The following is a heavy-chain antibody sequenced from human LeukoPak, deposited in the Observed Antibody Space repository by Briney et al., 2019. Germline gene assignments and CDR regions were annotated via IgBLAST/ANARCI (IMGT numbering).Heavy chain of an antibody. Sequence: SSETLSLTCAVYGGSFSGYYWSWVRQSPGKGLEWIGEIYHSGSTNYNPSLKSRVTISVDKSKNQFSLKLSSVTAADTAVYYCARVIVLDSSSSAFIDYWGQGTLVTVSS. CDR3: ARVIVLDSSSSAFIDY. J-gene: IGHJ4*02. D-gene: IGHD6-13*01. CDR2: IYHSGST. CDR1: GGSFSGYY. V-gene: IGHV4-34*01.